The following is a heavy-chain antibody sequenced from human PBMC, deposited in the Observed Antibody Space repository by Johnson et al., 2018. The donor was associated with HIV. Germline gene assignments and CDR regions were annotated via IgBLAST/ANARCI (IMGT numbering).Heavy chain of an antibody. CDR1: GLTFSDYY. D-gene: IGHD5-24*01. Sequence: VQLVESGGGLVKPGGSLIVSCEASGLTFSDYYMSWIRQAPGKGLEWVASINQDEGEKYYVDSVKGRFTISRDNAKNSLYLQMNSLRAEDTAVYWCARNIEMATVGAFDIWGPGTKVSVSS. J-gene: IGHJ3*02. V-gene: IGHV3-7*01. CDR3: ARNIEMATVGAFDI. CDR2: INQDEGEK.